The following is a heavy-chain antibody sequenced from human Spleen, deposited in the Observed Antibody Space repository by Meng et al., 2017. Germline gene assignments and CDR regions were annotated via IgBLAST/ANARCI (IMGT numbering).Heavy chain of an antibody. Sequence: QVPAVQSGAEVKKPGSSVKVSCKASGYTLTNYAINWLRQAPGQGLEWMGWIDTKTGNPTYAQGFRGRLVFSLDTSVSTTYLEISGLKADDTAVYYCTRDGYLDCSRTNCFDYWGQGTLVTVSS. CDR3: TRDGYLDCSRTNCFDY. J-gene: IGHJ4*02. V-gene: IGHV7-4-1*02. D-gene: IGHD2-2*01. CDR2: IDTKTGNP. CDR1: GYTLTNYA.